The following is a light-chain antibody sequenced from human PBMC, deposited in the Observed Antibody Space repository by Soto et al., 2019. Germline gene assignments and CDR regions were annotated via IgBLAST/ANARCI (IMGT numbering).Light chain of an antibody. J-gene: IGKJ4*01. CDR3: QQANSFPLT. V-gene: IGKV1-12*01. CDR1: QGISSW. CDR2: TGS. Sequence: DIQMTQSPSSVSASVGDRVSITCRASQGISSWLAWYQQKPGRAPKLLIYTGSSLQSGVPSRFSGTGSGTDFTLTISSLQPEDVSTYFWQQANSFPLTFGGGTKVELK.